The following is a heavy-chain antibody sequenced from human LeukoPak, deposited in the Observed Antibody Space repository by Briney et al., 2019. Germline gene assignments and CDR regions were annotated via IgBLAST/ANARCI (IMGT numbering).Heavy chain of an antibody. V-gene: IGHV3-23*01. CDR3: ATSSYSSGWYGAFDI. CDR2: ISGGGGST. Sequence: GGSLRLSCAASGFTFSSYVMSWVRQAPGKGLEWVSTISGGGGSTYYADSVKGRFTISRGNSKNTLYLQMNSLRAEDTAVYYCATSSYSSGWYGAFDIWGQGTMVTVSS. CDR1: GFTFSSYV. J-gene: IGHJ3*02. D-gene: IGHD6-19*01.